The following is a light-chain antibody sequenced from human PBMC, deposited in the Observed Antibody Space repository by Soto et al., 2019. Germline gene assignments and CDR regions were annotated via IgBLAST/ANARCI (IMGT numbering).Light chain of an antibody. CDR1: QSVSNNY. V-gene: IGKV3-20*01. CDR2: GAS. CDR3: QHYSRSPRT. Sequence: EIVMTHRPGKLSLYRGERATLSCRGSQSVSNNYLAWYQHKPGQAPRLLIYGASSRATGIPDRFSGSGSVTDFTLTIGRLEPEDFAVYYCQHYSRSPRTFGQGTKVDIK. J-gene: IGKJ1*01.